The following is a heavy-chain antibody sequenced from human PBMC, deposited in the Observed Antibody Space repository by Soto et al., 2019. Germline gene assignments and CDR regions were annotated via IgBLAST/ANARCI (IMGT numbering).Heavy chain of an antibody. V-gene: IGHV3-23*01. J-gene: IGHJ4*02. CDR2: ITGSSGTT. D-gene: IGHD4-17*01. Sequence: EVQRLESGGGVGQPGGSLSLFFAAYGFTFRSDAMSCVHQAPGKGLEWVSAITGSSGTTYYADSVKGRFTISSDNSKNTLYLQMSSLRAEDTSVDYCAKRGTTTVNPIDFWGQGALVTVTS. CDR1: GFTFRSDA. CDR3: AKRGTTTVNPIDF.